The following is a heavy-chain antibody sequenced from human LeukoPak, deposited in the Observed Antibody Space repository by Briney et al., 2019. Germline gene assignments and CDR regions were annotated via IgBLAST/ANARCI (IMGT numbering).Heavy chain of an antibody. D-gene: IGHD3-10*01. V-gene: IGHV3-23*01. Sequence: GGSLRLSCAASGFTFKNAWMSWVRQAPGKGLEWVSAISGSGTTTFYAESVRGRFTISRDNSKYIVHLQMNRLRSDDTAVYYCARALTLWYGALDYWGQGSLVSVSS. CDR2: ISGSGTTT. CDR1: GFTFKNAW. CDR3: ARALTLWYGALDY. J-gene: IGHJ4*02.